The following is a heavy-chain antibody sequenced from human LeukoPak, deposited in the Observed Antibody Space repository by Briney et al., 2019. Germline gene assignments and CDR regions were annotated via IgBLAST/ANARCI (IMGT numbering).Heavy chain of an antibody. CDR3: ARDMVVNAIRTWYFDL. CDR1: GFTFSSYS. J-gene: IGHJ2*01. CDR2: ISSSSSYI. D-gene: IGHD2-21*01. Sequence: GSLRLSCAASGFTFSSYSMNWVRQAPGKGLEWVSSISSSSSYIYYADSVKGRFTISRDNAKNSLYLQMNSLRAEDTAVYYCARDMVVNAIRTWYFDLWGRGILVTVSS. V-gene: IGHV3-21*01.